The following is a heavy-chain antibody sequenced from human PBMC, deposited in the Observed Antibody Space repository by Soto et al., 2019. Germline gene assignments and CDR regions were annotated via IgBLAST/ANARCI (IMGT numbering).Heavy chain of an antibody. D-gene: IGHD6-13*01. V-gene: IGHV3-33*01. CDR1: GFTFSRYG. CDR3: ARDPPLDIAAAGIDYGMDV. J-gene: IGHJ6*02. CDR2: IWYDGSNK. Sequence: GGSLRLSCAASGFTFSRYGMHWVRQAPGKGLEWVAVIWYDGSNKYYADSVKGRFTISRDNSKNTLYLQMNSLRAEDTAVYYCARDPPLDIAAAGIDYGMDVWGQGTTVTVSS.